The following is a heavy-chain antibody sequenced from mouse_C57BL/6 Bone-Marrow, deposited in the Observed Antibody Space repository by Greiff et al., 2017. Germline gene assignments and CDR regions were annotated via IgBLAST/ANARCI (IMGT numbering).Heavy chain of an antibody. J-gene: IGHJ1*03. CDR3: ARPYYGNDRYFDV. CDR1: GYTFTSYW. CDR2: IYPGSGST. Sequence: QVQLQQPGAELVKPGASVKLSCKASGYTFTSYWIPWVKQRPGQGLEWIGDIYPGSGSTNYNEKFKSKATLTVDTSSSTAYVQLSSLTSEDSAVYDYARPYYGNDRYFDVWGTGTTVTVSS. D-gene: IGHD2-9*01. V-gene: IGHV1-55*01.